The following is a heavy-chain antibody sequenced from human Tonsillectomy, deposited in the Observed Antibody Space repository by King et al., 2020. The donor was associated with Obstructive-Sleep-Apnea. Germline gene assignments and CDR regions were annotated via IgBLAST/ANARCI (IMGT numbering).Heavy chain of an antibody. CDR3: AKDVLIWFGRLDY. V-gene: IGHV3-23*04. Sequence: VQLVESGGGLIQPGGSLRLSCAASGFTFSTYAMSWVRQAPGKGLEWVSGISASGGSTYYADSVKGRFTMSRDSSKNTLYLQMNSLRAEDTAVYYFAKDVLIWFGRLDYWGQGTLVTVTS. J-gene: IGHJ4*02. CDR1: GFTFSTYA. D-gene: IGHD3-10*01. CDR2: ISASGGST.